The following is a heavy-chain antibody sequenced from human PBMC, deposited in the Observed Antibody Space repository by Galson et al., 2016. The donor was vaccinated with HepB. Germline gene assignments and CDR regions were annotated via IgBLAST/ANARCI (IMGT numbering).Heavy chain of an antibody. D-gene: IGHD4-11*01. V-gene: IGHV1-18*04. CDR2: ISANSGNT. J-gene: IGHJ4*02. CDR1: GYRFFTYG. CDR3: ARDVQFRFDY. Sequence: VKVSCKASGYRFFTYGISWVRQAPGQGLEWLGWISANSGNTIYAQKFQDRVTMTRDTSASTVYMDLRSLRSDDTAVYYCARDVQFRFDYWGQGTLITVSS.